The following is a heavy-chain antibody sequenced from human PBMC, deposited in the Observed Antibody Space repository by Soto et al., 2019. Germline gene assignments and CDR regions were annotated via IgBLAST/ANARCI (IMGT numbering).Heavy chain of an antibody. V-gene: IGHV1-3*05. Sequence: QVQLVQSGAEEKKPGASVKVSCKASGYTFTSYAMHWVRLAPGQRLEWMGWINAGNGNTKDSQKFQGRVTITRATSASTAYMELSSRRSEATAVYYCARGRIAADASPPNWFDPWGQGTLVTVSS. CDR2: INAGNGNT. CDR1: GYTFTSYA. CDR3: ARGRIAADASPPNWFDP. D-gene: IGHD6-13*01. J-gene: IGHJ5*02.